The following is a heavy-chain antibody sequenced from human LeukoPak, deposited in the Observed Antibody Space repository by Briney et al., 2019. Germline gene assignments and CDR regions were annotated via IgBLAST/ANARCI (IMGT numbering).Heavy chain of an antibody. CDR3: ARGLCGGDCYDY. D-gene: IGHD2-21*02. CDR2: ISGSGTYI. CDR1: GFTFSSYF. Sequence: GGSLRLSCAASGFTFSSYFMNWVRQAPGKGLEWVSSISGSGTYIYYADSVKGRFTISRDNAKNSVYLQMNTLTAEDTAVYYCARGLCGGDCYDYWGQGTLVTVSS. J-gene: IGHJ4*02. V-gene: IGHV3-21*01.